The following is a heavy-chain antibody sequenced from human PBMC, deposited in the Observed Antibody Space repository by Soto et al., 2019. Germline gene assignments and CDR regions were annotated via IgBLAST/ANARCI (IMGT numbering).Heavy chain of an antibody. CDR2: INPGGGRT. V-gene: IGHV1-46*02. D-gene: IGHD1-26*01. CDR1: GYSFNSFY. CDR3: ARDMHPTTPYYYYYGIDV. J-gene: IGHJ6*02. Sequence: QVHLVQSGAEVKKPGASMKVSCKASGYSFNSFYVHWVRQGPGQGLEWLGLINPGGGRTTYAQKFQGRVTVTRDTSTSTVYMELSSLRSEDTAVYYCARDMHPTTPYYYYYGIDVWGQGTTVTVSS.